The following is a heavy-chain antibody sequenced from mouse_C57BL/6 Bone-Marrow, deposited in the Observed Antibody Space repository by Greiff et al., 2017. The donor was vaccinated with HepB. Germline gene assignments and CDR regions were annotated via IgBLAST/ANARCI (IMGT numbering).Heavy chain of an antibody. D-gene: IGHD1-3*01. CDR3: ERDNYVPYFDY. CDR2: IYPGNSYT. Sequence: QVQLQQSGAELAKPGASVKMSCKASGYTFTSYWMHWVKQRPGQGLEWIGSIYPGNSYTKYNQKFKGKAKLTADKSASTAYMELSSLKYEDSAVYYCERDNYVPYFDYWGQGTTLTVSS. CDR1: GYTFTSYW. J-gene: IGHJ2*01. V-gene: IGHV1-7*01.